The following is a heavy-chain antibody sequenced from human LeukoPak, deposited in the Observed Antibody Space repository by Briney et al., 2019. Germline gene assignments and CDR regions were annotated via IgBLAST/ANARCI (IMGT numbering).Heavy chain of an antibody. CDR2: IYHSGST. CDR1: GGSISSSNW. CDR3: ARIYVDTAMVRWFDP. Sequence: SGTLSLTRAVSGGSISSSNWWSWVRQPPGKGLEWIGEIYHSGSTNYNPSLKSRVTISVDKSKNQFSLKLSSVTAADTAVYYCARIYVDTAMVRWFDPWGQGTLVTVSS. V-gene: IGHV4-4*02. D-gene: IGHD5-18*01. J-gene: IGHJ5*02.